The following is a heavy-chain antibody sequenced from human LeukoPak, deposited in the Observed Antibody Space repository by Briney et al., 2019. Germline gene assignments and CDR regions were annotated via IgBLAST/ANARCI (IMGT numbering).Heavy chain of an antibody. CDR1: GGSISSYY. D-gene: IGHD5-18*01. J-gene: IGHJ6*03. CDR2: IYTSGTI. V-gene: IGHV4-4*07. Sequence: SETLSLTCTVSGGSISSYYWSWIRQPAGTALEWIGRIYTSGTITYNPSLKSRVTMSVDTSKNQFSLKLSSVTAADTAVYYCAKTTWIQLWSHYYYYYMDVWGKGTTVTISS. CDR3: AKTTWIQLWSHYYYYYMDV.